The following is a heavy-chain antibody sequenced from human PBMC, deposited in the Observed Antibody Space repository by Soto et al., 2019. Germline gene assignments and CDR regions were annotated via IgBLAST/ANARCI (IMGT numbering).Heavy chain of an antibody. J-gene: IGHJ1*01. CDR3: ARYYGDYPYAEYFQH. V-gene: IGHV4-31*03. CDR1: GGSISSGGYY. CDR2: IYYSGST. Sequence: SETLSLTCTVSGGSISSGGYYWSWIRQHPGKGLEWIGYIYYSGSTYYNPSLKSRVTISVDTSKNQFSLKLSSVTAADTAVYYCARYYGDYPYAEYFQHWGQGTLVTVPQ. D-gene: IGHD4-17*01.